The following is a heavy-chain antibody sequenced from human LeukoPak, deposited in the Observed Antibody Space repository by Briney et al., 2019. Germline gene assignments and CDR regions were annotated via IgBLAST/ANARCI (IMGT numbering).Heavy chain of an antibody. CDR2: IKQDGSEK. D-gene: IGHD3-3*01. V-gene: IGHV3-7*01. J-gene: IGHJ6*03. CDR1: GFTFSSYW. Sequence: GGSLRLSCAASGFTFSSYWMSWVRQAPGKGLEWVANIKQDGSEKYYVDSVKGRFTISRDNAKNSLYLQMNSLRAEDTAVYYCARDSYYDFWSGYYSLHYMDVWGKGTTVTVSS. CDR3: ARDSYYDFWSGYYSLHYMDV.